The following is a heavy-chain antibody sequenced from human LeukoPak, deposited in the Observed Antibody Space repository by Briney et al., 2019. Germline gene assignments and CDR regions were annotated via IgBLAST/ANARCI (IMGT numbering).Heavy chain of an antibody. CDR2: INPSGGST. J-gene: IGHJ4*02. D-gene: IGHD6-19*01. Sequence: ASVKVSCKASGYTFTSYYMHWVRQAPGQGLEWMGIINPSGGSTSYAQKFQGRVTMTRDTPTSTVYMELSSLRSEDTAVYYCAGGSSGWYSVAYWGQGTLVTVSS. CDR3: AGGSSGWYSVAY. CDR1: GYTFTSYY. V-gene: IGHV1-46*01.